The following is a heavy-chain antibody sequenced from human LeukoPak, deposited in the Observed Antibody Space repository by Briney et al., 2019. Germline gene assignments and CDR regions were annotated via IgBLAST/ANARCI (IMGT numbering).Heavy chain of an antibody. CDR3: AREVGEAVASPILPIFDY. CDR2: IYTSGRT. D-gene: IGHD6-19*01. J-gene: IGHJ4*02. CDR1: GDSISGSSYY. V-gene: IGHV4-39*07. Sequence: SETLSLTCTVSGDSISGSSYYWGWSRQPPGKGLEWIRRIYTSGRTNYNPSLKSRVTISVDTSKNQFSLKLTSVTAADTAVYYCAREVGEAVASPILPIFDYWGQGTLVTVSS.